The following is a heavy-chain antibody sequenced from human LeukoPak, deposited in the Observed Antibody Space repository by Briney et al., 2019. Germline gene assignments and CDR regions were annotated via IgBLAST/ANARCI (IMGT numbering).Heavy chain of an antibody. Sequence: ASVKVSCKASGGPFSSYAISWVRQAPGQGLEWMGGIIPMFGTASYAQKFQGKVTITADASRRTAYMELNSLRSEDTAVYYCAKETRDSGGHQYRGQGTLVTVSS. D-gene: IGHD3-22*01. V-gene: IGHV1-69*13. CDR3: AKETRDSGGHQY. J-gene: IGHJ4*02. CDR1: GGPFSSYA. CDR2: IIPMFGTA.